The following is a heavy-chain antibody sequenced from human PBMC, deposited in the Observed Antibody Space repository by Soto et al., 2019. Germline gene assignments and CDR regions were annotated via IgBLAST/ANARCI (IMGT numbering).Heavy chain of an antibody. J-gene: IGHJ4*02. CDR1: GGSISSDDYY. Sequence: PSETLSLTCTVSGGSISSDDYYWTWIRQPPGKGLEWIGYIYYSGRTSYNPSLESRVSISVDTSENYFSLKLNSVSAADKAVYYRVRDSSNSPDYFDCWGRGTLVTVSS. D-gene: IGHD6-6*01. V-gene: IGHV4-30-4*01. CDR2: IYYSGRT. CDR3: VRDSSNSPDYFDC.